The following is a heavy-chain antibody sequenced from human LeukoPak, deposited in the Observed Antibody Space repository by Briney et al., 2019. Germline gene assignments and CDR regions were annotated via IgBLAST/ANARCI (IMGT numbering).Heavy chain of an antibody. D-gene: IGHD6-13*01. J-gene: IGHJ4*02. V-gene: IGHV3-33*06. Sequence: GGSLRLSCAASGFTFSSYGMHWVRQAPGKGLEWVAVIWYDGSNKYYADSVKGRFTISRDNSKNTLYLQMNSLKAEDTAVYYCAKPTSSLAAAGFDCWGQGTLVTVSS. CDR2: IWYDGSNK. CDR1: GFTFSSYG. CDR3: AKPTSSLAAAGFDC.